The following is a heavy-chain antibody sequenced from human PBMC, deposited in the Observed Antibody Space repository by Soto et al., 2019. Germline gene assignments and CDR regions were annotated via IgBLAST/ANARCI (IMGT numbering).Heavy chain of an antibody. CDR2: IYYSGST. J-gene: IGHJ6*02. D-gene: IGHD5-18*01. Sequence: SETLSLTCTVSGGSISSGDYYWSWIRQPPGKGLEWIGYIYYSGSTYYNPSLKSRVTISVDTSKNQFSLKLSSVTAADTAVYYCARDQGIQLWLGYYGMDVWGQGTTVTVSS. V-gene: IGHV4-30-4*01. CDR3: ARDQGIQLWLGYYGMDV. CDR1: GGSISSGDYY.